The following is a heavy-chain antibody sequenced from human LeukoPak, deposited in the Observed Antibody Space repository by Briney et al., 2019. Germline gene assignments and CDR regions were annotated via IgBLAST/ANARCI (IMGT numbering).Heavy chain of an antibody. V-gene: IGHV4-4*07. Sequence: SETLSLTCTVSGGSISSYYWSWIRQPAGKGLEWIGRIYTSGSTNYNPSLKGRVTMSVDTSKNQFSLKLSSVTAADTAVYYCARAEGYGDYPFDAFDIWGQGTMVTVSS. CDR2: IYTSGST. CDR1: GGSISSYY. CDR3: ARAEGYGDYPFDAFDI. J-gene: IGHJ3*02. D-gene: IGHD4-17*01.